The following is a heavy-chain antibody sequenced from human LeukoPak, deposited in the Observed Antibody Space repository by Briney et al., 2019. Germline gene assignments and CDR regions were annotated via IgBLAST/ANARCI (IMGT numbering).Heavy chain of an antibody. CDR1: GGSFSGYY. CDR3: AREGGSGSYRPFDY. CDR2: INHSGST. Sequence: SETLSLTCAVYGGSFSGYYWSWIRQPPGKGLEWIGEINHSGSTNYNPSLKSRVTISVDTSKNQFSLKLTSVTAADTAVYYCAREGGSGSYRPFDYWGQGTLVTVSS. D-gene: IGHD3-10*01. J-gene: IGHJ4*02. V-gene: IGHV4-34*01.